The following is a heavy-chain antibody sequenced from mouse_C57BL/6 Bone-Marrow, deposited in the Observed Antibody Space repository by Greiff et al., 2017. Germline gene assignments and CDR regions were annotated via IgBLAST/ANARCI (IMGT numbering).Heavy chain of an antibody. V-gene: IGHV1-69*01. CDR1: GYTFTSYW. CDR2: IDPSDSYT. D-gene: IGHD2-4*01. Sequence: QVQLQQPGAELVMPGASVKLSCKASGYTFTSYWMHWVKQRPGQGLEWIGEIDPSDSYTNYNQKFKGKSTLTVDKSSSTAYMQLSSLTSEDSAVYYCARSDYDPYAIDYWGQGTSVTVSS. J-gene: IGHJ4*01. CDR3: ARSDYDPYAIDY.